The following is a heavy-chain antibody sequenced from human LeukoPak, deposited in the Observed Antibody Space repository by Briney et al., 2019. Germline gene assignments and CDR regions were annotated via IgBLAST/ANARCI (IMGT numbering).Heavy chain of an antibody. Sequence: GGSLRLSCAASGFTFSNYDMRWLRQAPGKGLEWVSTISGSGGSTYYADSVKGRFTISRDNSRDTLYLQMNSLRAADTAVYSCAKAIGYSYGSYYYMDVWGKGTTVTVSS. J-gene: IGHJ6*03. V-gene: IGHV3-23*01. CDR1: GFTFSNYD. D-gene: IGHD5-18*01. CDR2: ISGSGGST. CDR3: AKAIGYSYGSYYYMDV.